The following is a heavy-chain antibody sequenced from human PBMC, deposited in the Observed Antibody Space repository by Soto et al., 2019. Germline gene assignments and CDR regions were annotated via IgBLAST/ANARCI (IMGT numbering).Heavy chain of an antibody. V-gene: IGHV1-24*01. D-gene: IGHD4-17*01. Sequence: ASVKVSCKVSGYTLTELSMHWVRQAPGKGLEWMGGFDPEDGETIYAQKFQGRVTMTEDTSTDTAYMELSSLRSEDTAVYYCATVRNGDYGPHDLFAICGQGSMVTVSS. J-gene: IGHJ3*02. CDR1: GYTLTELS. CDR2: FDPEDGET. CDR3: ATVRNGDYGPHDLFAI.